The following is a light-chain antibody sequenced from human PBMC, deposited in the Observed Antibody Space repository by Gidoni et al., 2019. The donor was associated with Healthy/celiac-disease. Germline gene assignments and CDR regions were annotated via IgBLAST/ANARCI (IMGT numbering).Light chain of an antibody. J-gene: IGLJ2*01. CDR1: NIGSKN. CDR3: KVWDSSI. V-gene: IGLV3-9*01. CDR2: RDS. Sequence: SYELTQPLSVSVALGQTARITGGGNNIGSKNVHWYQQKPGQAPVLVIYRDSNRPSGIPERFSGSNSGNTATLTISRAQAGDEADYYCKVWDSSIFGGGTKLTVL.